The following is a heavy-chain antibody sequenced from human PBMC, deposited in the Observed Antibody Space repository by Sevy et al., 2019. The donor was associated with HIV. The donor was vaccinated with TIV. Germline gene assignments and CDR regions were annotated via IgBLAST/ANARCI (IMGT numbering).Heavy chain of an antibody. CDR3: ARGGTASFDY. Sequence: GGSLRLSCAASGFTLSCCWMHWVHQAPGKGLVWVSRINNDGSTTTYADSVRGRFTISRDNAKNTLYLEMNSLRAEDTAVYYCARGGTASFDYWGQGTLVTVSS. CDR2: INNDGSTT. V-gene: IGHV3-74*03. D-gene: IGHD1-1*01. CDR1: GFTLSCCW. J-gene: IGHJ4*02.